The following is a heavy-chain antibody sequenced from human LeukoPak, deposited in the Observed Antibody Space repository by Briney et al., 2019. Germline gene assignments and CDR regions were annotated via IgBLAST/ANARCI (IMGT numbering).Heavy chain of an antibody. D-gene: IGHD5-18*01. J-gene: IGHJ6*02. CDR2: ISSSGSTI. Sequence: GGSLRLSCAASGFTFSDYYMSWIRQAPGKGLEWVSYISSSGSTIYYADSVKGRFTVSRDNAKNSPYLQMNSLRAEDTAVYYCARATPYQYSYGLRGVYYYGMDVWGQGTTVTVSS. CDR3: ARATPYQYSYGLRGVYYYGMDV. CDR1: GFTFSDYY. V-gene: IGHV3-11*01.